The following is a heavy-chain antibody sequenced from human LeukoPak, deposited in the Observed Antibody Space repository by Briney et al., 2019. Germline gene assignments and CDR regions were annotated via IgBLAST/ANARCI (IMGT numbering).Heavy chain of an antibody. Sequence: NPSETLSLTCAVYGGSFSGYYWSWIRQPPGKGLEWIGEINHSGSTNYNPSLKSRVTISVDTSKNQFPLKLSSVTAADTAVYYCARYSSHFDYWGQGTLVTVSS. CDR3: ARYSSHFDY. CDR1: GGSFSGYY. V-gene: IGHV4-34*01. D-gene: IGHD2-15*01. J-gene: IGHJ4*02. CDR2: INHSGST.